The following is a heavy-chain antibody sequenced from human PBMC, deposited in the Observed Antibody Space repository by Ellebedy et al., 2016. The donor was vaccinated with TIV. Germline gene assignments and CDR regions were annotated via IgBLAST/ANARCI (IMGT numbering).Heavy chain of an antibody. Sequence: GESLKISXAASGFTFSSYGMHWVRQAPGKGLEWVAVIWYDGSNKYYADSVKGRFTISRDNSKNTLYLQMNSLRAEDTAVYYCARGGGLIIRYFDYWGQGTLVTVSS. CDR1: GFTFSSYG. D-gene: IGHD3-16*02. CDR2: IWYDGSNK. CDR3: ARGGGLIIRYFDY. J-gene: IGHJ4*02. V-gene: IGHV3-33*01.